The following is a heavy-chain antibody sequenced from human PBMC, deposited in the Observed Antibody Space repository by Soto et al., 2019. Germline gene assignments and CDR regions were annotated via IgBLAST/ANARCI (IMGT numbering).Heavy chain of an antibody. J-gene: IGHJ4*02. D-gene: IGHD3-22*01. CDR2: ISHDGSNT. CDR1: GFTFRAYG. CDR3: AKETYYYSSSGYYVFDS. V-gene: IGHV3-30*18. Sequence: GGSLRLSCAACGFTFRAYGIHWVLQAPGKGLEWVAVISHDGSNTNYVDSVKGRFTFSRDNSKDTVYLQMNSLRAEDTAVDYCAKETYYYSSSGYYVFDSWGQGP.